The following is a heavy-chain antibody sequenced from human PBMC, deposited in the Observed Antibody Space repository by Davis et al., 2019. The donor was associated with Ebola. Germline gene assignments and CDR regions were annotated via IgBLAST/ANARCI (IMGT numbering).Heavy chain of an antibody. CDR2: ISHDGSNR. D-gene: IGHD3-10*01. J-gene: IGHJ4*02. V-gene: IGHV3-30*07. CDR3: ARHASVAYFDS. CDR1: EFTFRDYS. Sequence: PGGSLRLSCVASEFTFRDYSINWIRQAPGKGLEWMSIISHDGSNRFYADSVKGRFTISRDNSKNTLYLQMNSLRADDTAIYYCARHASVAYFDSWGQGTLVTVSS.